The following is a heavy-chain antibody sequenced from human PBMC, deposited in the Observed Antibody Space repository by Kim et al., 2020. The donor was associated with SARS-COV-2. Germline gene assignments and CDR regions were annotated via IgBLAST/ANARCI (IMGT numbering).Heavy chain of an antibody. J-gene: IGHJ4*02. CDR3: AKDSGRDYYFDY. D-gene: IGHD3-10*01. V-gene: IGHV7-4-1*02. Sequence: SYAQGFSGRFVFSLDTSVSTAYLQISGLKAADTAVYFCAKDSGRDYYFDYWGQGTLVTVSS.